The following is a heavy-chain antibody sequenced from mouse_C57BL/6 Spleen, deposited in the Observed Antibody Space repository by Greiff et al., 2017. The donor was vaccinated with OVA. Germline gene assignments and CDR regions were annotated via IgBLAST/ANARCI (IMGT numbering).Heavy chain of an antibody. D-gene: IGHD1-1*01. CDR1: GYAFSSSW. Sequence: QVQLQQSGPELVKPGASVKISCKASGYAFSSSWMNWVKQRPGKGLEWIGRIYPGDGDTNYNGKFKGKATLTADKSSSTAYMQLSSLTSEDSAVYFCARDYGSSYAAMDYWGQGTSGTVSS. CDR3: ARDYGSSYAAMDY. V-gene: IGHV1-82*01. CDR2: IYPGDGDT. J-gene: IGHJ4*01.